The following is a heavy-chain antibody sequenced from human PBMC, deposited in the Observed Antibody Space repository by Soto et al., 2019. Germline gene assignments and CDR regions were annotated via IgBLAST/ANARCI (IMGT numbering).Heavy chain of an antibody. D-gene: IGHD6-19*01. CDR3: ARDRNSSGWCLCAFDI. V-gene: IGHV3-48*01. CDR2: ISSSSSTI. Sequence: GGSLRLSCAASGFTFSSYSMNWVRQAPGKGLEWVSYISSSSSTIYYADSVKGRFTISRDNAKNSLYLQMNSLRAEDTAVYYCARDRNSSGWCLCAFDIWGQGTMVTVSS. J-gene: IGHJ3*02. CDR1: GFTFSSYS.